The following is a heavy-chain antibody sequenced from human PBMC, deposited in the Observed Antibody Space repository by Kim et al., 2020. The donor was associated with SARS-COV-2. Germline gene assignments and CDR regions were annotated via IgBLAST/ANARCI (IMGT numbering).Heavy chain of an antibody. V-gene: IGHV4-39*01. CDR3: ARLPLTGYYGYYFDY. CDR2: IYYSGST. D-gene: IGHD3-9*01. Sequence: SETLSLTCTVSGGSISSSSYYWGWIRQPPGKGLEWIGSIYYSGSTYYNPSLKSRVTISVDTSKNQFSLKLSSVTAADTAVYYCARLPLTGYYGYYFDYWGQGTRVTVSS. J-gene: IGHJ4*02. CDR1: GGSISSSSYY.